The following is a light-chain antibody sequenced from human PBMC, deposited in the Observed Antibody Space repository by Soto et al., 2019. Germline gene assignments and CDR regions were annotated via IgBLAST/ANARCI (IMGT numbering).Light chain of an antibody. J-gene: IGKJ1*01. Sequence: IQMTQSPSTLSASVGDRVTITCRASQSISSWLAWYQQKPGKAPKLLIYDASSLESGVPSRFSGSGSGTEFTLTISSLQPDDFATYYCQQYPGTFGQGTKVDIK. CDR2: DAS. CDR3: QQYPGT. CDR1: QSISSW. V-gene: IGKV1-5*01.